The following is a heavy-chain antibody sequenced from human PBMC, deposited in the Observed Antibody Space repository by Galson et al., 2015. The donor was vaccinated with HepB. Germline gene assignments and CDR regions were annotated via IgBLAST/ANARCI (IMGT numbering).Heavy chain of an antibody. J-gene: IGHJ4*02. V-gene: IGHV3-23*01. CDR2: ISNSGGST. Sequence: SLRLSCAASGFTFSNYAMSWVRQTPGKGLEWVSGISNSGGSTYYANSVKGRFTISRNNSKNTLYLQINSLRAEDTALYYCAAAASLWFGEQLWWGQGTLVTVSS. CDR3: AAAASLWFGEQLW. D-gene: IGHD3-10*01. CDR1: GFTFSNYA.